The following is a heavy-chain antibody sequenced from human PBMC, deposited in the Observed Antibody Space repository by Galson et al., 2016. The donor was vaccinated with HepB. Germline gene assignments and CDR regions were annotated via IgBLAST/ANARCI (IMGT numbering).Heavy chain of an antibody. V-gene: IGHV1-18*01. J-gene: IGHJ5*02. CDR2: IDPSNGNT. CDR3: ARDDKSGSGSWFDH. D-gene: IGHD6-13*01. Sequence: SVKVSCKASGYRFTSYGFSWLRQAPGQGLEWMGGIDPSNGNTDYPQKFQGRVTMTTDTSTNTAYMELRSLRSDDTAVYYCARDDKSGSGSWFDHWGQGTLVTVSS. CDR1: GYRFTSYG.